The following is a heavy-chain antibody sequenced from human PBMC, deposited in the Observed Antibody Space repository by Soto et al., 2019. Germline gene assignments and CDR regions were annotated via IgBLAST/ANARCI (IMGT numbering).Heavy chain of an antibody. CDR3: GRDRGGNYYGCFDY. J-gene: IGHJ4*02. D-gene: IGHD1-26*01. CDR1: GFTFTNYW. V-gene: IGHV3-74*01. CDR2: INSDGSII. Sequence: EVQLVESGGGLVQPGGSLRLSCATSGFTFTNYWMHWVRQVPGKGLQWLSRINSDGSIIDYADSVKDRFTISRDNAKNTLYRQMDSLRAEDTAVFYCGRDRGGNYYGCFDYWGQGTLVTVSS.